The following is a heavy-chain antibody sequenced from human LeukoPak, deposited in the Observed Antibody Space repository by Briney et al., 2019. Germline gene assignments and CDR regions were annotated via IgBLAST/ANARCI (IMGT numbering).Heavy chain of an antibody. V-gene: IGHV3-74*01. J-gene: IGHJ4*02. CDR2: SGFVGSHT. CDR1: GITISNCC. CDR3: ATDDYRGLGY. D-gene: IGHD4-11*01. Sequence: PAGSLRLSCAASGITISNCCMHWGRQAPPEGLVWVSHSGFVGSHTTYPDSVKGRFTISRDNAKSTLYLQMDSLRAEDTAVYYCATDDYRGLGYWGQGTLVTVSS.